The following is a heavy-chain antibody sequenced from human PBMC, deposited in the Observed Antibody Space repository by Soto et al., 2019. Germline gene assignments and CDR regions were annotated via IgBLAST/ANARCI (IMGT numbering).Heavy chain of an antibody. Sequence: QVHLVQSGTEVKETGASVKVSCKASASTFTGYTINWVRQAPGQGLEWLGWISTFNGNTKYAGNFEGRVTMTTNTSTTTAYMDLTSLTFDDTAVYFCARGTVTSGRWFGPWGQGTLVSVSS. J-gene: IGHJ5*02. CDR3: ARGTVTSGRWFGP. D-gene: IGHD4-17*01. CDR1: ASTFTGYT. CDR2: ISTFNGNT. V-gene: IGHV1-18*04.